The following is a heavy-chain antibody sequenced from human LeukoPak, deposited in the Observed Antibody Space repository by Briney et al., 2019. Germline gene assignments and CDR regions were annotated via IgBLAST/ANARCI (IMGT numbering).Heavy chain of an antibody. Sequence: SETLSLACTVSGGSINNYYWSWVRQPPGEGLEWIAYIFYNGGTNYNPSLKTRVTISVDTSKNQFSLRLNSVSAADTAVYYCARFSQYFDTSSHYLDYWGQGILVTVSS. J-gene: IGHJ4*02. CDR1: GGSINNYY. D-gene: IGHD3-22*01. CDR2: IFYNGGT. V-gene: IGHV4-59*08. CDR3: ARFSQYFDTSSHYLDY.